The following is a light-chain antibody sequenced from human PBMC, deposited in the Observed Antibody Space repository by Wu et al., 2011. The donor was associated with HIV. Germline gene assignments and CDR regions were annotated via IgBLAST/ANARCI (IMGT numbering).Light chain of an antibody. CDR2: GAS. J-gene: IGKJ1*01. CDR3: QQYGTSPHT. V-gene: IGKV3-20*01. CDR1: QSVSSSY. Sequence: EIVLTQSPGTLSLSPGERATLSCRASQSVSSSYLAWYQQKPGQAPRLLIYGASRRATGIPDRFSGSGSGTDFTLTISRLEPEDFAVYYCQQYGTSPHTFGKGPRW.